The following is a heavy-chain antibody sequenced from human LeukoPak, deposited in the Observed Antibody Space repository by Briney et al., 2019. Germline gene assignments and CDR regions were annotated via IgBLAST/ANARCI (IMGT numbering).Heavy chain of an antibody. J-gene: IGHJ4*02. CDR3: ARDGPIVGATKGTLDY. CDR2: IYTSGST. Sequence: PSETLSLTCTVSGGSISSSSYYWGWIRQPPGKGLEWIGRIYTSGSTNYNPSLKSRVTMSVDTSKNQFSLKLSSVTAADTAVYYCARDGPIVGATKGTLDYWGQGTLVTVSS. D-gene: IGHD1-26*01. CDR1: GGSISSSSYY. V-gene: IGHV4-39*07.